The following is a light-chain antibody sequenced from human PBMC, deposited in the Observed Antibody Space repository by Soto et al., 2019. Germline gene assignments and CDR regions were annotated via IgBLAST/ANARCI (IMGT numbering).Light chain of an antibody. V-gene: IGLV1-51*01. Sequence: QSVLTQPPSVSAAPRQKVTISCSGSSSNIGNNYVSWFQQLPGTAPKLLIYDNNKRPSGILDRFSGSKSGTSATLGITGLQTGDEAVYYCETWDSSLSAVVFGGGTKLTVL. CDR3: ETWDSSLSAVV. CDR1: SSNIGNNY. J-gene: IGLJ2*01. CDR2: DNN.